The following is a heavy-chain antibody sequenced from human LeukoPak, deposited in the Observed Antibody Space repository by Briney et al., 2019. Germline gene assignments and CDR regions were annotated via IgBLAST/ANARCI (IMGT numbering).Heavy chain of an antibody. CDR2: MNPNSGNT. CDR1: GYTFTGYY. CDR3: AVKDAFDI. J-gene: IGHJ3*02. Sequence: ASVKVSCKASGYTFTGYYMHWVRQAPGQGLEWMGWMNPNSGNTGYAQKFQGRVTMTRNTSISTAYMELSSLRSEDTAVYYCAVKDAFDIWGQGTMVTVSS. V-gene: IGHV1-8*02.